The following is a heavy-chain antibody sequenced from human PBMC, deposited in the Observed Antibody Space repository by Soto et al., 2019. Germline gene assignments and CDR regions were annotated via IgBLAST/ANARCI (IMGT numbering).Heavy chain of an antibody. CDR1: GYTFTSYD. V-gene: IGHV1-8*01. D-gene: IGHD2-8*01. CDR2: MNPNSGNT. CDR3: ARGSLYCTNGVCSYMDV. Sequence: ASVKVSCKASGYTFTSYDINWVRQATGQGLEWMGWMNPNSGNTGYAQKFQGRVTMTRNTSISTACMELSSLRSEDTAVYYCARGSLYCTNGVCSYMDVWGKGTTVTVS. J-gene: IGHJ6*03.